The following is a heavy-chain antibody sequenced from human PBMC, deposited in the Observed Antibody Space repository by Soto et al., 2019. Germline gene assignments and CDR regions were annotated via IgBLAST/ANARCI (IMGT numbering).Heavy chain of an antibody. J-gene: IGHJ4*02. D-gene: IGHD3-3*01. CDR3: AKFDDFWSGYLDY. CDR2: IKQDGSQK. CDR1: GFTLSNYW. Sequence: PGGSLRLSCAASGFTLSNYWMNWVRQAPGKGLEWVANIKQDGSQKNYVDSVKGRFTISRDNSKNTLYLQMNSLRAEDTAVYYCAKFDDFWSGYLDYWGQGTLVTVSS. V-gene: IGHV3-7*05.